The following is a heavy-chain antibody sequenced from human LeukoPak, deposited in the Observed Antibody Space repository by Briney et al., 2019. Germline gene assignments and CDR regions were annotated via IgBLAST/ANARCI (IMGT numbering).Heavy chain of an antibody. Sequence: GGSLRLSCAASGFSFNTYAMTWVRQAPGKGLVWVSRINERGSSTSYADSVKGRFTISRDNAKNTLYLQMNNLRADDTAVYYCAGGRLVATSKAVAIDYWGQGTLVTVSS. D-gene: IGHD5-12*01. CDR2: INERGSST. CDR3: AGGRLVATSKAVAIDY. V-gene: IGHV3-74*01. J-gene: IGHJ4*02. CDR1: GFSFNTYA.